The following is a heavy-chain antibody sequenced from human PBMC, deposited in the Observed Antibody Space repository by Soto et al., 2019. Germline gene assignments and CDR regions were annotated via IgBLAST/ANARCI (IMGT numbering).Heavy chain of an antibody. CDR1: GYTFTSYY. D-gene: IGHD6-13*01. CDR2: INPSGGST. CDR3: AREFVAAAGTPHYYYGMDV. V-gene: IGHV1-46*01. J-gene: IGHJ6*02. Sequence: ASVKVSCKASGYTFTSYYMHWVREAPGQGLEWMGIINPSGGSTSYAQKFQGRVTMTRDTSTSTVYMELSSLRSEDTAVYYCAREFVAAAGTPHYYYGMDVWGQGTTVTVSS.